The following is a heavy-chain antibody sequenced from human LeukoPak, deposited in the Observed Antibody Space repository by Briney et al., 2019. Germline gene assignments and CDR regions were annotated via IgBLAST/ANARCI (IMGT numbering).Heavy chain of an antibody. Sequence: SVKVSCEASGGTFSSYAISWVRQAPGQGLEWMGRIIPIFGTANYAQKFQGRVTITTDESTSTAYMEPSSLRSEDTAVYYCARCTTDYYYMDVWGKGTTVTVSS. J-gene: IGHJ6*03. D-gene: IGHD4-17*01. CDR1: GGTFSSYA. V-gene: IGHV1-69*05. CDR2: IIPIFGTA. CDR3: ARCTTDYYYMDV.